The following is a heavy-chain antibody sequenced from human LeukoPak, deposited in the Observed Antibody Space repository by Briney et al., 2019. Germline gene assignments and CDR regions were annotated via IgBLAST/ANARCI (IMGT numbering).Heavy chain of an antibody. V-gene: IGHV3-21*01. D-gene: IGHD2-2*01. J-gene: IGHJ4*02. CDR1: GFTFSSYS. CDR2: ISSSSSYI. Sequence: PGGSLRLSCAASGFTFSSYSMNWVRQAPGKGLEWVSSISSSSSYIYYADSVKGRFTISRDNAKNSLYLQMNRLRAEDTAVYYCAKGAIIGYCSSTSCYSFDYWGQGTLVTVSS. CDR3: AKGAIIGYCSSTSCYSFDY.